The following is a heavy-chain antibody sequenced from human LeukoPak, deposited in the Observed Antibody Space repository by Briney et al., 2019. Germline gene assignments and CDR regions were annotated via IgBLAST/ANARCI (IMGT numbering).Heavy chain of an antibody. CDR2: IGTAGDT. CDR1: GFTFRNFD. D-gene: IGHD6-13*01. Sequence: GGSLRLSCATSGFTFRNFDLHWVRQATGEGLEWVSAIGTAGDTYYPDSVKGRITISRDNAKNSFYLQMNNLRVGDTAVYYCSRGGAPAGYAYDIWGHGTVVTVSS. J-gene: IGHJ3*02. CDR3: SRGGAPAGYAYDI. V-gene: IGHV3-13*01.